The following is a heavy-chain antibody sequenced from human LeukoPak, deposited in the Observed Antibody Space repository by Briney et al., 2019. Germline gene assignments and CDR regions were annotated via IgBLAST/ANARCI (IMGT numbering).Heavy chain of an antibody. D-gene: IGHD1-26*01. J-gene: IGHJ4*02. V-gene: IGHV4-59*08. CDR1: GGSISSYY. CDR3: ARQSGGVGAKIDY. CDR2: IYYIGGT. Sequence: SETLSLTCTVSGGSISSYYWTWLRQPPGKGLEWIGYIYYIGGTNYNPSLKSRVTMSVDTSKNQFSLSLNSVTAADTAVYYCARQSGGVGAKIDYWGQGTLVTVSS.